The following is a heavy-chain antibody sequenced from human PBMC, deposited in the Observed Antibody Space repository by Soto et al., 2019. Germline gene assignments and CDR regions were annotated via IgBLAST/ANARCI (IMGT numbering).Heavy chain of an antibody. V-gene: IGHV3-9*01. Sequence: SLNISCAASGFTFDDYAMHWVRQAPGKGLEWVSGIGWNSGSIGYADSVKGRFTISRDNAKNSLYLQMNSLRAEDTALYYCAKDLFITGTLGAFDYWGQGTLVTVSS. CDR3: AKDLFITGTLGAFDY. CDR1: GFTFDDYA. CDR2: IGWNSGSI. D-gene: IGHD1-20*01. J-gene: IGHJ4*02.